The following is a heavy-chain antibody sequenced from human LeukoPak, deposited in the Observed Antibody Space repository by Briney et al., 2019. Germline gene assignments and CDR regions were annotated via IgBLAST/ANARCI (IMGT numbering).Heavy chain of an antibody. D-gene: IGHD4-23*01. Sequence: GGSLRLSCAAPGFTFDRFAMHWVRQAPGKGLEWVSLISGDGFTTYYVDSVKGRFTMSRDNSKNSLYLQMKSLRTEDTALYYCGRDHVYGGADYWGQGTLVTVSS. CDR2: ISGDGFTT. CDR1: GFTFDRFA. J-gene: IGHJ4*02. V-gene: IGHV3-43*02. CDR3: GRDHVYGGADY.